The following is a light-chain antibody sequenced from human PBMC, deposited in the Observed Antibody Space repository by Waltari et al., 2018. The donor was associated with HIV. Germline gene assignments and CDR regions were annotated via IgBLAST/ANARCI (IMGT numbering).Light chain of an antibody. CDR3: CSYAGSSTPV. J-gene: IGLJ2*01. CDR1: SSDVGSYNL. V-gene: IGLV2-23*02. Sequence: QSALTQPAPVSGSPGQSITISCTGTSSDVGSYNLVSWYQQHPGKAPKLMIYEVSKRPSGVSNRFSGSKSGNTASLTISGLQAEDEADYYCCSYAGSSTPVFGGGTKLTVL. CDR2: EVS.